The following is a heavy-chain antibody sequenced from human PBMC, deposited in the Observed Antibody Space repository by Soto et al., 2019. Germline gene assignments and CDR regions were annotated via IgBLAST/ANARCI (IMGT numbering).Heavy chain of an antibody. CDR3: ATSLVTSRARVDY. Sequence: LSLTCTVSGGSIYTGGFYWSWIRQLPGKGLEWLGYIYYTGSTQYTPSLKSRLSIPTDTSDNQFSLRLNSVTAADTAVYYCATSLVTSRARVDYWGQGTPVTSPQ. CDR1: GGSIYTGGFY. V-gene: IGHV4-31*03. D-gene: IGHD1-26*01. J-gene: IGHJ4*02. CDR2: IYYTGST.